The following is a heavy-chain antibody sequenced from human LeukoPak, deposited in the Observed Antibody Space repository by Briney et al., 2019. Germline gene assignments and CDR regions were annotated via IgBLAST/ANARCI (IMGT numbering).Heavy chain of an antibody. Sequence: GGSLRLSCAASGFTFSNAWMSWVRQAPGKGLEWVGRIKSKTDGGTTDYAAPVKGRFTISRDDSKNTLYLQMNSLKTEDTAVYCCTTTYSSPGAFDIWGQGTMVTVSS. J-gene: IGHJ3*02. D-gene: IGHD6-13*01. V-gene: IGHV3-15*01. CDR3: TTTYSSPGAFDI. CDR2: IKSKTDGGTT. CDR1: GFTFSNAW.